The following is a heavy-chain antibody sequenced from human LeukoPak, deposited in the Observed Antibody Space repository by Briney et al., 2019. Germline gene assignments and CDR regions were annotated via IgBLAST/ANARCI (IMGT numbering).Heavy chain of an antibody. CDR3: ARSMTSAFYFDI. V-gene: IGHV3-48*01. J-gene: IGHJ4*02. CDR2: ISATGSPI. CDR1: SLSGFG. Sequence: GGSLRLSCSFSLSGFGLTWVRQAPGKGLEWVSYISATGSPIYYSDSVSGRFTISRDNAKNSLYLQMDSLGAEDTAVYYCARSMTSAFYFDIWGRGTLVTVSS. D-gene: IGHD2-21*02.